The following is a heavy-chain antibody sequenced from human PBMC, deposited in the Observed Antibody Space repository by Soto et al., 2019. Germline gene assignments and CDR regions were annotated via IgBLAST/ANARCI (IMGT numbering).Heavy chain of an antibody. V-gene: IGHV1-69*06. CDR1: GGTFNNYA. CDR2: IIPILGTP. D-gene: IGHD6-13*01. CDR3: AGSYGTSWYGDY. J-gene: IGHJ4*02. Sequence: QVQLVQSGAEVKKPGSSVKVSCKASGGTFNNYAVTWVRQAPGQGLEWMGGIIPILGTPNYAQRFEGRVTITADTSTSTAYMELSSLRSDDTAVYYCAGSYGTSWYGDYWGQGTLVTVSS.